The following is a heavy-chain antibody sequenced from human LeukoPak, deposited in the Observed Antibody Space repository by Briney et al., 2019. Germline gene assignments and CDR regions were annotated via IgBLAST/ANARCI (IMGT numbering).Heavy chain of an antibody. Sequence: PGGSLRLSCAASGFTFDDYGMSWVRQAPGKGLEWVSGINWNGGSTGYADSVKGRFTISRDNAKNSLYLQMNSLRAEDTALYSCARGNRIVVVPAAYEYWGQGTLVTVSS. CDR1: GFTFDDYG. CDR3: ARGNRIVVVPAAYEY. D-gene: IGHD2-2*01. J-gene: IGHJ4*02. V-gene: IGHV3-20*04. CDR2: INWNGGST.